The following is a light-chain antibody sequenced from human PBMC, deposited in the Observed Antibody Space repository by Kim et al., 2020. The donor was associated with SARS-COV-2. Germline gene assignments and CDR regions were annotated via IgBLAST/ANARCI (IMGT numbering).Light chain of an antibody. CDR1: QSVSSN. J-gene: IGKJ4*01. CDR2: GAS. Sequence: VSPGERATLSCRASQSVSSNLAWYQQKPGQAPSLLIYGASTRATDIPARFSGSGSGTEFTLTISSLQSEDFAVYFCQQYNNWPLTFGGGTKVDIK. V-gene: IGKV3-15*01. CDR3: QQYNNWPLT.